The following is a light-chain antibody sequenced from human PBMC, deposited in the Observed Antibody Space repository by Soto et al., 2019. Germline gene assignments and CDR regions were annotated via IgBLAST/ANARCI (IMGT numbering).Light chain of an antibody. CDR1: QTVSSSY. CDR2: GAS. Sequence: EIVLTQSPGTLSLSPGERATLSCRGSQTVSSSYLAWYQQKPGQAPRLLIYGASTRATGIPGRFSGSASGTDSTLTISRLEPEDFAVYYCQQYGPSPMYTFGQGTNLEIK. J-gene: IGKJ2*01. V-gene: IGKV3-20*01. CDR3: QQYGPSPMYT.